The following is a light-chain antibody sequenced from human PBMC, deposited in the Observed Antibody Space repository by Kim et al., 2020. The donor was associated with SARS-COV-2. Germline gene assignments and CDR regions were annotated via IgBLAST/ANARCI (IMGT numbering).Light chain of an antibody. J-gene: IGLJ3*02. CDR1: SDSIASNY. CDR2: EDN. CDR3: QSYDSSNSWV. V-gene: IGLV6-57*04. Sequence: NFMLTQPHSVSESPGKTVTISCTRSSDSIASNYVQWYQQRPGSAPTTVIYEDNQRPSGVPDRFSGSIDSSSNSASLTISGLKTEDEADYYCQSYDSSNSWVFGGGTQLTVL.